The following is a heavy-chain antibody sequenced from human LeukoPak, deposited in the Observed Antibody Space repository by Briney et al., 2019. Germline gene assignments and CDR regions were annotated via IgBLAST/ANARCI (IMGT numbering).Heavy chain of an antibody. V-gene: IGHV3-7*01. J-gene: IGHJ5*02. CDR2: ISEDGRRR. Sequence: GGSLRLSCVASGFSFSSRWMSWVRQAPGEGLEGVSHISEDGRRRDYVDSLRGRFTISRDNAKDSLFLELNSLRDEDTAVYYCARDWGWAFDPWGQGTLVTVFS. CDR1: GFSFSSRW. CDR3: ARDWGWAFDP. D-gene: IGHD3-16*01.